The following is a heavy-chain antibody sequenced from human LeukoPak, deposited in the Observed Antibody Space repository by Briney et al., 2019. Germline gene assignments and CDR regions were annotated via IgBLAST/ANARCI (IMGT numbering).Heavy chain of an antibody. CDR1: GFTFSDYY. J-gene: IGHJ3*02. D-gene: IGHD3-22*01. CDR2: ISSSGSTI. V-gene: IGHV3-11*01. Sequence: PGRSLRLSCAASGFTFSDYYMSWIRQAPGKGLEWVSYISSSGSTIYYADSVKGRFTISRDNAKNSLYLQMNSLRAEDTAVYYCARDRGYYYSDAFDIWGQGTMVTVSS. CDR3: ARDRGYYYSDAFDI.